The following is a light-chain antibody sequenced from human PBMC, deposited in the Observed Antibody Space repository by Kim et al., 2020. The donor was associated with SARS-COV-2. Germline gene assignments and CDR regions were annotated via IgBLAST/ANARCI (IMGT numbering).Light chain of an antibody. CDR3: QQYNNWPPWT. CDR2: GPS. J-gene: IGKJ1*01. Sequence: SPGERATLPCRASQSVSSNLAWYQQKPGVAPRLLIYGPSTRATGVPARFSGSGSGTEFTLTISSLQSEDFAIYYCQQYNNWPPWTFGQGTKVDIK. V-gene: IGKV3-15*01. CDR1: QSVSSN.